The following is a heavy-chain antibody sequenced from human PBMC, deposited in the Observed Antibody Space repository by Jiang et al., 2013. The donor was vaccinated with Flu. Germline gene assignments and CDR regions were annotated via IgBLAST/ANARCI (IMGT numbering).Heavy chain of an antibody. J-gene: IGHJ4*02. Sequence: GPGLVKPSETLSLTCTVSGGSISSYYWTWIRQPPGKGLEWIGYIYYSGSTNYNPSLKSRVTISVDTSKNQFSLKLKSVTAADTAVYYCARGDWVRAAAAHYYFEYVGPGNPGPPSP. D-gene: IGHD6-13*01. CDR2: IYYSGST. V-gene: IGHV4-59*01. CDR3: ARGDWVRAAAAHYYFEY. CDR1: GGSISSYY.